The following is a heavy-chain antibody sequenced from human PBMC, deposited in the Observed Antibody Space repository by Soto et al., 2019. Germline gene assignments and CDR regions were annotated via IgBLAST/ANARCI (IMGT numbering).Heavy chain of an antibody. CDR3: ASPPLTHSSSWYFF. D-gene: IGHD6-13*01. V-gene: IGHV4-39*01. Sequence: QLQLQESGPGLVKPSETLSITCTVSGGSISSSSYYWGWIRQPPGKGLEWIGSIYYSGSTYYNPSLKSRVTISVDTSKNQFSLKLSSVTAADTAVYYCASPPLTHSSSWYFFWGQGTLVTVSS. CDR2: IYYSGST. J-gene: IGHJ4*02. CDR1: GGSISSSSYY.